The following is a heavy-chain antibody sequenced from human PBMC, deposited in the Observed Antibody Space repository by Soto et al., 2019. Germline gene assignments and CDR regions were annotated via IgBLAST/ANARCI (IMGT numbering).Heavy chain of an antibody. J-gene: IGHJ4*02. CDR3: ARGAYCGGDCFYYFDS. D-gene: IGHD2-21*02. CDR1: GGSISDNF. V-gene: IGHV4-4*07. Sequence: SETLSLTCTVSGGSISDNFWTWIRQPAGKGLEWIGRIHGSGSTSYNPSLKTRLTMSVDTSNNQISLSLRSVTAADTAVYYCARGAYCGGDCFYYFDSWGQGTLVTVSS. CDR2: IHGSGST.